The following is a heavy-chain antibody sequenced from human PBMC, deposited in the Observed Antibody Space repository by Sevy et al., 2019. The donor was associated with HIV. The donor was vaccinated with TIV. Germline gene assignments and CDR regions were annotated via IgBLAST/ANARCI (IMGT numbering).Heavy chain of an antibody. CDR1: GFTFSSYS. J-gene: IGHJ6*02. CDR3: ARDGSSLKRVGMDV. D-gene: IGHD6-13*01. Sequence: GGSLRLSCAASGFTFSSYSMNWVRQAPGKGLEWVSSISSSSSYIYYADSVKGRFTISRDNAKNSLYLQMNSLRAEDTAVYYCARDGSSLKRVGMDVWGQGTTVTVSS. CDR2: ISSSSSYI. V-gene: IGHV3-21*01.